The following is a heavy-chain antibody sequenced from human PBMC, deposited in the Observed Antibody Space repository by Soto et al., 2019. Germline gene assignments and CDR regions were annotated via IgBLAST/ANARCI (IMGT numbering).Heavy chain of an antibody. J-gene: IGHJ4*02. CDR2: VQQDGSEK. Sequence: GGSLRLSCAASGFTFRSNWMSWVRQAPGKGLEWVAIVQQDGSEKYYVDSVKGRFTISRDNSKNTLYLQMNSLRAEDTAVYYCARSPIRIAAAQIYYFDYWGQGTLVTVSS. CDR3: ARSPIRIAAAQIYYFDY. CDR1: GFTFRSNW. V-gene: IGHV3-7*01. D-gene: IGHD6-13*01.